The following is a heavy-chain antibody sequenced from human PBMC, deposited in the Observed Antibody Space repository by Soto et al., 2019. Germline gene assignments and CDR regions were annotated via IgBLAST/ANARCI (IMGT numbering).Heavy chain of an antibody. Sequence: EVQLLESGGGLVQPGGSLRLSCAASGFTFSSYAMSWVRQAPGKGLEWVSAISGSGGSTYYADSVKGRFTISRGNSKNTLYLQMNSLRAEDTAVYYCAKDQRNYDSSGNIFDYWGQGTLVTVSS. J-gene: IGHJ4*02. CDR2: ISGSGGST. V-gene: IGHV3-23*01. CDR3: AKDQRNYDSSGNIFDY. D-gene: IGHD3-22*01. CDR1: GFTFSSYA.